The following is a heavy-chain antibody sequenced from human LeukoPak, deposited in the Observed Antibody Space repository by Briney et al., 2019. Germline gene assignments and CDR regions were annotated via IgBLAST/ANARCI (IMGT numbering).Heavy chain of an antibody. CDR2: ISSSGSTI. CDR1: GFTFSSYE. V-gene: IGHV3-48*03. Sequence: RGSLRLSCAASGFTFSSYEMNWVRQAPGKGLEWVSYISSSGSTIYYADSVKGRFTISRDNAKNSLYLQMNSLRAEDTAVYYCARAGIAAACVYWGQGTLVTVSS. J-gene: IGHJ4*02. CDR3: ARAGIAAACVY. D-gene: IGHD6-13*01.